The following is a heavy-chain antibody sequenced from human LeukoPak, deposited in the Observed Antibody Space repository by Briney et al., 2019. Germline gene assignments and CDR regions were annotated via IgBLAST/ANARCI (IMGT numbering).Heavy chain of an antibody. Sequence: GESLKISCKTSGYSFTSYWIGWVRQMPGKGLEWMGIIYPGDSDTRYSPSFQGQVTISADKSISTAYLQWSSLKASDTAMYYCARFPPYCSGGSCYYTFDYWGQGTLVTVSS. D-gene: IGHD2-15*01. CDR1: GYSFTSYW. J-gene: IGHJ4*02. CDR2: IYPGDSDT. CDR3: ARFPPYCSGGSCYYTFDY. V-gene: IGHV5-51*01.